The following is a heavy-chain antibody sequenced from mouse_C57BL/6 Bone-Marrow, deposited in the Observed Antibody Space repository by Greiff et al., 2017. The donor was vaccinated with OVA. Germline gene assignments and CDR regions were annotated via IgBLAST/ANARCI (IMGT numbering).Heavy chain of an antibody. Sequence: EVHLVESGGGLVKPGGSLKLSCAASGFTFSSYAMSWVRQTPEKRLEWGANMSEGGSDTYYPDNVKGRFTISRDNAKNNLYLQMSHLKSEDTAMYYCARDSNYDWFAYWGQGTLVTVSA. D-gene: IGHD2-5*01. V-gene: IGHV5-4*01. CDR2: MSEGGSDT. CDR1: GFTFSSYA. J-gene: IGHJ3*01. CDR3: ARDSNYDWFAY.